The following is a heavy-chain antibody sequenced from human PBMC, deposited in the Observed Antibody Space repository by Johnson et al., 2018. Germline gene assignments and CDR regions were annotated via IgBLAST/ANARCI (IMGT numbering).Heavy chain of an antibody. CDR3: AKMGGDYDYYYYYMDV. J-gene: IGHJ6*03. D-gene: IGHD3-16*01. V-gene: IGHV3-30*18. CDR2: ISSDGNKK. Sequence: QVQLVESGGGVVQPGRSLRLSCAVSGFTFSNYGMHWVRQAPGKGLEWMALISSDGNKKYYADSGKGRFTISRDNSKNTLYLQMNSLRTDDTAGYYCAKMGGDYDYYYYYMDVWGKGTTVTVSS. CDR1: GFTFSNYG.